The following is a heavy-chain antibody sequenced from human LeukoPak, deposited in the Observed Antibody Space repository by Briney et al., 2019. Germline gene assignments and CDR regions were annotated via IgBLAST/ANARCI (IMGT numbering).Heavy chain of an antibody. CDR2: IKSKTDGGTT. Sequence: GGSLRLSCAASGFTVSSNYMSWVRQAPGKGLEWVGRIKSKTDGGTTDYAAPVKGRFTISRDDSKNTLYLQMNSLKTEDTAVYYCTTDPGRDYYYYMDVWGKGTTVTVSS. D-gene: IGHD1-1*01. CDR1: GFTVSSNY. CDR3: TTDPGRDYYYYMDV. J-gene: IGHJ6*03. V-gene: IGHV3-15*01.